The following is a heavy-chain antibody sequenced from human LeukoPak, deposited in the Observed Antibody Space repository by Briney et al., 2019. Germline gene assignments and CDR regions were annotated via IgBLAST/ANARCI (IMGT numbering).Heavy chain of an antibody. D-gene: IGHD3-3*01. J-gene: IGHJ4*02. CDR1: GYTFTSYA. Sequence: ASVKVSCKASGYTFTSYAMHWVRQAPGQRLEWMGWINAGNGNTKYSQKLQGRVTMTTDTSTSTAYMELRSLRSDDTAVYYCARGASGGFLEWLDYWGQGTLVTVSS. V-gene: IGHV1-3*01. CDR2: INAGNGNT. CDR3: ARGASGGFLEWLDY.